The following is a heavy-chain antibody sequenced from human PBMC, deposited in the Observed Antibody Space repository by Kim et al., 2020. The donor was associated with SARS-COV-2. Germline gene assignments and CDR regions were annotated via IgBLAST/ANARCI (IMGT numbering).Heavy chain of an antibody. V-gene: IGHV4-34*01. Sequence: SETLSLTCAVYGGSFSGYYWSWIRQPPGKGLEWIGEINHSGSTNYNPSLKSRVTISVDTSKNQFSLKLSSVTAADTAVYYCARGKAVAGTPIDYWGQGT. CDR1: GGSFSGYY. J-gene: IGHJ4*02. D-gene: IGHD6-19*01. CDR2: INHSGST. CDR3: ARGKAVAGTPIDY.